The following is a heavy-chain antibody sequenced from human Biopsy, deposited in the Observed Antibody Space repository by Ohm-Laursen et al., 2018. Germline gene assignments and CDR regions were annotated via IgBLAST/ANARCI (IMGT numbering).Heavy chain of an antibody. V-gene: IGHV3-30*18. CDR2: IFYAGSNT. Sequence: SLRLSCAASGFIFNNYGMQWVRQAPGKGLAWVAFIFYAGSNTYYADSVMGRFTISRDNSMDPLYLQMSSLRAEDRAVYYCAKDRYNYTPIGGFSMDVWGQGTTVTVSS. J-gene: IGHJ6*02. CDR3: AKDRYNYTPIGGFSMDV. CDR1: GFIFNNYG. D-gene: IGHD5-18*01.